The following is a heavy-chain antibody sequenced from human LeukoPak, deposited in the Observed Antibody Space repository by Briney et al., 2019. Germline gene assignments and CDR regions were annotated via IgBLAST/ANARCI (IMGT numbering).Heavy chain of an antibody. V-gene: IGHV3-30*04. CDR1: GFTFSSYA. J-gene: IGHJ4*02. CDR2: ISYDGSNK. CDR3: ARDLSTNRGKLPLDY. Sequence: GRSLRLSCAASGFTFSSYAMHWVRQAPGKGLEWVAVISYDGSNKYYADSVKGRFTISRDNSKNTLYLQMNSLRAEDTAVYYCARDLSTNRGKLPLDYWGQGTLVTVSS. D-gene: IGHD3-10*01.